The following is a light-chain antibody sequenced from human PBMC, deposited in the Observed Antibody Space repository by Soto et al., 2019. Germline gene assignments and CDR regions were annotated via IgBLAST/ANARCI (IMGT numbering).Light chain of an antibody. CDR3: GSLDRRSSDYV. CDR2: DDN. CDR1: SSNIGGNS. J-gene: IGLJ1*01. Sequence: QSESALPAKGLAPAGRSITNNSLGSSSNIGGNSVSWYQQLPGTAPKLLIHDDNKRPSGIPDRFSGSKSGTSATLGITGFQTGDEADYYCGSLDRRSSDYVFGTVTKVTVL. V-gene: IGLV1-51*01.